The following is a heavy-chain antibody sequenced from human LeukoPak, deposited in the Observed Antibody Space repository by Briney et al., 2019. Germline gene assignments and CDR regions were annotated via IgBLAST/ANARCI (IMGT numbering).Heavy chain of an antibody. CDR3: ARERPTIRPYYYYYYMDV. V-gene: IGHV7-4-1*02. J-gene: IGHJ6*03. D-gene: IGHD3-3*01. CDR2: INTNTGNP. CDR1: GYTFTSYA. Sequence: ASVKVSCKASGYTFTSYAMNWVRQAPGQGLEWMGWINTNTGNPTYAQGFTGRSVFSLDTSVSTAYLQISSLKAEDTAVYYCARERPTIRPYYYYYYMDVWGKGTTVTVSS.